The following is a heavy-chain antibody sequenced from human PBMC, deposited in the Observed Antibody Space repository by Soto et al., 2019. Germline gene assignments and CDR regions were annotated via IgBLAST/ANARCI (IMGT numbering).Heavy chain of an antibody. Sequence: GGSLRLSCAASGFTFSSYGMHWVRQAPGKGLEWVAVIWYDGSNKYYADSVKGRFTISRDNSKNTLYLQMNSLRAEDTAVYYCARGYYDFWSGYNYWGQGTLVTVSS. J-gene: IGHJ4*02. CDR1: GFTFSSYG. CDR3: ARGYYDFWSGYNY. V-gene: IGHV3-33*01. CDR2: IWYDGSNK. D-gene: IGHD3-3*01.